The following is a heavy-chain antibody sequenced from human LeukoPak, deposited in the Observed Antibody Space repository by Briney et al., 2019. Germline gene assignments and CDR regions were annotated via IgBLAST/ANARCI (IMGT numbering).Heavy chain of an antibody. CDR1: GGFISNYY. CDR3: ARDSRYYDYWSGYLDY. D-gene: IGHD3-3*01. Sequence: PETLSLTCSVSGGFISNYYWSWIRRPAGKGLEWIGRMSTSGKTNYNPSLKSRVTMSVDTSNNQFFLNLSSVTAADTAVYYCARDSRYYDYWSGYLDYWGQGTLVTVSS. CDR2: MSTSGKT. V-gene: IGHV4-4*07. J-gene: IGHJ4*02.